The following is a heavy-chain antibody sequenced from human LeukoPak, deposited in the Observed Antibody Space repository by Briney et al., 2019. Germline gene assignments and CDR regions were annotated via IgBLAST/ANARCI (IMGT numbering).Heavy chain of an antibody. CDR3: ARETSGYYLTAAS. CDR1: GFTFSKNA. CDR2: IDSGGTT. V-gene: IGHV3-23*01. Sequence: GGSLRLSCAASGFTFSKNAMSWVRQAPGKGLEWVSGIDSGGTTYYADSVKGRFTISRDTSKNTLDLQMNSLRAEDTALYYCARETSGYYLTAASWGQGTLVTVSS. J-gene: IGHJ4*02. D-gene: IGHD3-22*01.